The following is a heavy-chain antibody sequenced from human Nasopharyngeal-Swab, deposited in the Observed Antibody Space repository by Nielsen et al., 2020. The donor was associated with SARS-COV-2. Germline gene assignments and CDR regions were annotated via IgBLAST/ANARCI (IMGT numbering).Heavy chain of an antibody. J-gene: IGHJ3*02. CDR3: AKSDDAVDI. CDR2: ISDSGGRT. V-gene: IGHV3-23*01. Sequence: GESLKISCASSGFTLNTYAMSWVRQAPGAGLEWVSAISDSGGRTYADSVKGRFTISRDNSQNTLFLQMNSLRAEDTAVYYCAKSDDAVDIWGQGTMVTVSS. CDR1: GFTLNTYA.